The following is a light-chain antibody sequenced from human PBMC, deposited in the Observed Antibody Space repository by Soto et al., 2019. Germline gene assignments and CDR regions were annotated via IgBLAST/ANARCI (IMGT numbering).Light chain of an antibody. J-gene: IGLJ2*01. CDR1: KLGDKY. Sequence: SYELTQPPSVSVSPGQTASITCSGDKLGDKYACWYQQKPGQSPVLVIYQDSKRPSGIPERFAGSNSGNTATLTISGTQAMDEADYYCQAWDITTDVVFGGGTKVTVL. V-gene: IGLV3-1*01. CDR2: QDS. CDR3: QAWDITTDVV.